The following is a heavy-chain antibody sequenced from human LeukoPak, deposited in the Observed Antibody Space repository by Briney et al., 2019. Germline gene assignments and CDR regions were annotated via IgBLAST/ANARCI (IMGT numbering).Heavy chain of an antibody. V-gene: IGHV6-1*01. J-gene: IGHJ4*02. Sequence: SQTLSLTCAISGDSVSNTRSAWNWIRQSPSRGLEWLGRTYYRSKWYNDYAVSVQSRITINPDTSKNQFSLQLNSVTPEDTAVYYCARVNSWTEEPDTGFDFWGQGTLVTVSS. CDR1: GDSVSNTRSA. CDR2: TYYRSKWYN. D-gene: IGHD1-14*01. CDR3: ARVNSWTEEPDTGFDF.